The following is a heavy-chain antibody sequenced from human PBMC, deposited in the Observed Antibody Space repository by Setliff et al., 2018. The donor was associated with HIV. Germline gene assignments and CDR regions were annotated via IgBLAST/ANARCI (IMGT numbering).Heavy chain of an antibody. CDR2: FYHSGST. CDR1: GYSVSSGYY. D-gene: IGHD3-3*01. Sequence: SETLSLTCAVSGYSVSSGYYWGWIRQPPGKGLEWIGSFYHSGSTFYNPSLKSRVTISLDTSKNQFSLKLRSVTAADTAVYYCVSGPLSGYGYYFDYWGQGALGHRLL. V-gene: IGHV4-38-2*01. CDR3: VSGPLSGYGYYFDY. J-gene: IGHJ4*02.